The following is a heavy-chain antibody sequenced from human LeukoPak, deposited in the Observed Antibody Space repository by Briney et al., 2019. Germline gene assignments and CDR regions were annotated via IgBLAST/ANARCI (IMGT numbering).Heavy chain of an antibody. CDR3: ARQTDSSSWIHPRYYFDY. Sequence: GASVKVSCKASGYTFTGYYMHWVRQAPGQGLEWMGIINPSGGSTSYAQKFQGRVTMTRDTSTSTVYMELSSLRSEDTAVYYCARQTDSSSWIHPRYYFDYWGQGALVTVSS. J-gene: IGHJ4*02. V-gene: IGHV1-46*01. CDR1: GYTFTGYY. CDR2: INPSGGST. D-gene: IGHD6-13*01.